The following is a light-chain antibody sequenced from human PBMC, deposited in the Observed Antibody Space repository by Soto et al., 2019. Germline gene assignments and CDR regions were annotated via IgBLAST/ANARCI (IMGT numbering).Light chain of an antibody. Sequence: QSVLTQPPSASGTPGQRVTISCSGTSSNIGSNAVSWYQHFPGTAPQDLIFSDDQRPSGVPDRFSGSKTGTSASLAISGRRAADEADYFCAAWGDSLNTWVFGGGTKLTVL. J-gene: IGLJ3*02. CDR1: SSNIGSNA. CDR2: SDD. V-gene: IGLV1-44*01. CDR3: AAWGDSLNTWV.